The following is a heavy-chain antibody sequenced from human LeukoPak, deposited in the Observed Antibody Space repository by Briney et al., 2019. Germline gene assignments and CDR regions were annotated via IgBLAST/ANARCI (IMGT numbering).Heavy chain of an antibody. CDR2: IWYDGSNK. CDR1: GFTFSSYG. J-gene: IGHJ4*02. Sequence: PGGSLRLSCAASGFTFSSYGMHWVRQAPGKGLEWVAVIWYDGSNKYYADSVKGRFTISRDNSKNTLYLQMNSLRAEDTAVYYCAREEEIAAVDYWGQGTLVTVSS. D-gene: IGHD6-13*01. V-gene: IGHV3-33*08. CDR3: AREEEIAAVDY.